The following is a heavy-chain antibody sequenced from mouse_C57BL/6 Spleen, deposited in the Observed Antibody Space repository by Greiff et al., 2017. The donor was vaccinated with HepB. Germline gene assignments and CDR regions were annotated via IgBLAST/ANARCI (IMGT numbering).Heavy chain of an antibody. CDR2: ISSGGDYI. J-gene: IGHJ4*01. V-gene: IGHV5-9-1*02. CDR1: GFTFSSYA. CDR3: TSLYDGYFSYYAMDY. Sequence: DVQLVESGEGLVKPGGSLKLSCAASGFTFSSYAMSWVRQTPEKRLEWVAYISSGGDYIYYADTVKGRFTISRDNARSTLYLQMSRLKSEDTAMCYCTSLYDGYFSYYAMDYWGQGTSVTVSS. D-gene: IGHD2-3*01.